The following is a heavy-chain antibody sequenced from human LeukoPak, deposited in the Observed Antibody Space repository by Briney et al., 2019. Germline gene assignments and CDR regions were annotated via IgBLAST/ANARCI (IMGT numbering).Heavy chain of an antibody. CDR3: VIAVAGYFDY. CDR2: IRYDGSNK. V-gene: IGHV3-30*02. CDR1: GFTFSSYG. Sequence: GGSLRLSCAASGFTFSSYGMHWVRQAPGKGLEWVAFIRYDGSNKYCADSVKGRFTISRDNSKNTLYLQMNSLRAEDTAVYYCVIAVAGYFDYWGQGTLVTVSS. J-gene: IGHJ4*02. D-gene: IGHD6-19*01.